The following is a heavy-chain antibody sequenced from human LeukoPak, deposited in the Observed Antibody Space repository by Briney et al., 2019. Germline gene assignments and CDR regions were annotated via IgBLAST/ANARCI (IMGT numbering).Heavy chain of an antibody. Sequence: PGGSLRLSCAASRFYFTSFAMAWVRQAPGKGLEWVSAISGSGETTYYTESVKGRFIISRDNSKNTLYLQMNSLRAEDTAVYYCATTVTTGWTNYYYYGMDVWGQGTTVTVSS. D-gene: IGHD4-17*01. CDR3: ATTVTTGWTNYYYYGMDV. V-gene: IGHV3-23*01. CDR1: RFYFTSFA. CDR2: ISGSGETT. J-gene: IGHJ6*02.